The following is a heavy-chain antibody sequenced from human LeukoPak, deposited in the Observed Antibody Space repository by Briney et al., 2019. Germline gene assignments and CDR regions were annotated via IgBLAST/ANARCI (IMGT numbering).Heavy chain of an antibody. CDR1: GYSFTNYW. Sequence: GESLKISCKVSGYSFTNYWIGWVRQMPGKGLEWMGIIHPGDSDTRYSPSFQGQVTISVDKSISTAYLQWSSLKAADTAMYYCARVHYYDSSGPTNYFDYWGQGTLVTVSS. J-gene: IGHJ4*02. CDR2: IHPGDSDT. D-gene: IGHD3-22*01. CDR3: ARVHYYDSSGPTNYFDY. V-gene: IGHV5-51*01.